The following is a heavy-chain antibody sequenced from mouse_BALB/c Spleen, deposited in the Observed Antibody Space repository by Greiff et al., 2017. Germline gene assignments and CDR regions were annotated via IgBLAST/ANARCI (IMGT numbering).Heavy chain of an antibody. CDR2: IRLKSNNYAT. D-gene: IGHD2-1*01. CDR1: GFTFSNYW. CDR3: TRDYYGNYAWFAY. Sequence: EVHLVESGGGLVQPGGSMKLSCVASGFTFSNYWMNWVRQSPEKGLEWVAEIRLKSNNYATHYAESVKGRFTISRDDSKSSVYLQMNNLRAEDTGIYYCTRDYYGNYAWFAYWGQGTMVTVSA. J-gene: IGHJ3*01. V-gene: IGHV6-6*02.